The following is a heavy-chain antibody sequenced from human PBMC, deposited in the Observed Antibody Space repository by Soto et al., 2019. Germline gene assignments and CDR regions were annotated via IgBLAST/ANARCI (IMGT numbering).Heavy chain of an antibody. V-gene: IGHV3-30*18. CDR2: ISYDGSNK. CDR1: GFTFSSYG. CDR3: AKEGVVVIFRSCWFDP. D-gene: IGHD3-22*01. J-gene: IGHJ5*02. Sequence: PGGSLRLSCAASGFTFSSYGMHWVRQAPGKGLEWVAVISYDGSNKYYADSVKGRFTISRDNSKNTLYLQMNSLRAEDAAVYYCAKEGVVVIFRSCWFDPWGQGTLVTAPQ.